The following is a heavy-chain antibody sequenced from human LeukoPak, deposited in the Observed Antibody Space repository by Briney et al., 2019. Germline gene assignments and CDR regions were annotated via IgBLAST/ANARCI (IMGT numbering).Heavy chain of an antibody. CDR3: ARITYNYGFY. CDR1: GGSISSSSYY. Sequence: PSETLSLTCTVSGGSISSSSYYWGWIRQPPGKGLEWIGSIYYSGNTYYNPSLQSRVTISVDTSKNQFSLKLNSVTAADTAVYYCARITYNYGFYWGQGTLVTVSS. J-gene: IGHJ4*02. D-gene: IGHD5-18*01. CDR2: IYYSGNT. V-gene: IGHV4-39*01.